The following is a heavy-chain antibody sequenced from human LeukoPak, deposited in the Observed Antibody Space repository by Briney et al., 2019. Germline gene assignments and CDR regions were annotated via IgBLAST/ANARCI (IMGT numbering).Heavy chain of an antibody. CDR1: GYSIRSGYH. CDR3: ARSEINDYMNY. J-gene: IGHJ4*02. CDR2: INYSEKP. D-gene: IGHD4-11*01. V-gene: IGHV4-38-2*02. Sequence: SETLSLTCSVSGYSIRSGYHWAWIRQPPGKGLEWIGSINYSEKPYYNPSLKSRVTISVDTSKNQFSLKMTSVTAADTAFYFCARSEINDYMNYWGQGMPVTVSS.